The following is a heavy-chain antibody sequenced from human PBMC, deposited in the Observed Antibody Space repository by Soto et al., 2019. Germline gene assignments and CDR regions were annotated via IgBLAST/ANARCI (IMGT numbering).Heavy chain of an antibody. CDR1: GGSIIRYY. Sequence: SETLSLTCTVSGGSIIRYYWSWIRQPPGKGLEWIGYIYYSGSTNYNPSLKSRVTISVDTSKNQFSLKLSSVTAADTAVYYCARDLSGGYSSSSYRFDPWGQGTLVTVSS. CDR2: IYYSGST. V-gene: IGHV4-59*01. D-gene: IGHD6-6*01. CDR3: ARDLSGGYSSSSYRFDP. J-gene: IGHJ5*02.